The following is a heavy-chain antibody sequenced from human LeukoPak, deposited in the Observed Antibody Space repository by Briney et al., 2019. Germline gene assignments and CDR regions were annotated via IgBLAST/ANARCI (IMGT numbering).Heavy chain of an antibody. CDR2: IYYSGST. V-gene: IGHV4-59*12. CDR1: GGSMSPYH. J-gene: IGHJ6*02. CDR3: ARDHKRYGMDV. Sequence: SETLSLTCTVSGGSMSPYHWGWIRQPPGKGLEWIGYIYYSGSTYYNPSLKSRVTISVDTSKNQFSLKLSSVTAADTAVYYCARDHKRYGMDVWGQGTTVTVSS.